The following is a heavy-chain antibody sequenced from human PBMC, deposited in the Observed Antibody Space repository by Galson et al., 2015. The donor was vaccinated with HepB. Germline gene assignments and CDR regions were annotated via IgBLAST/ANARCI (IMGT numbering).Heavy chain of an antibody. CDR3: ARGSGTFPY. Sequence: SLRLSCAASGFTFSDYYMSWIRQAPGKGLEWVSYISSSSLHTNYADSVKGRFTISRDNVKNSLYLQMNSLRAEDTAVYYCARGSGTFPYWGQGTLVTVSS. V-gene: IGHV3-11*06. J-gene: IGHJ4*02. D-gene: IGHD3-10*01. CDR1: GFTFSDYY. CDR2: ISSSSLHT.